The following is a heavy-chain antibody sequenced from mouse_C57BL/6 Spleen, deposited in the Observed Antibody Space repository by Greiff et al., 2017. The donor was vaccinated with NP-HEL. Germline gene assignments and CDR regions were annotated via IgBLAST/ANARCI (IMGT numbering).Heavy chain of an antibody. V-gene: IGHV1-53*01. CDR2: INPSNGGT. CDR3: ARAPWGSYGYFDV. D-gene: IGHD1-1*01. CDR1: GYTFTSYW. Sequence: LQQPGTELVKPGASVKLSCKASGYTFTSYWMHWVKQRPGQGLEWIGNINPSNGGTNYNEKFKSKATLTVDKSSSTAYMQLSSLTSEDSAVYYCARAPWGSYGYFDVWGTGTTVTVSS. J-gene: IGHJ1*03.